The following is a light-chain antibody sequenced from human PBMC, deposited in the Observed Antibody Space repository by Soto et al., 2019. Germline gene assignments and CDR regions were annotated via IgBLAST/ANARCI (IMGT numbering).Light chain of an antibody. CDR3: AVWDQSLTGWV. Sequence: QSVVTQPPSASQTPGQRVTISCSGSRSNVGRNSVSWYQHVPGTAPKLLIYSHDQRPSGVPDRISASRSGTAASLAISGLRSEDEADYYCAVWDQSLTGWVFGGGTKLTVL. CDR1: RSNVGRNS. J-gene: IGLJ3*02. V-gene: IGLV1-44*01. CDR2: SHD.